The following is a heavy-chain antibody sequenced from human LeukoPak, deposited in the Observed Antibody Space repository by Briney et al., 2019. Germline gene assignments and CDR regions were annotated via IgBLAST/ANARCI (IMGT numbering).Heavy chain of an antibody. D-gene: IGHD6-25*01. V-gene: IGHV4-34*01. J-gene: IGHJ6*03. CDR3: ASSRGYSNGLWYYYMDV. CDR2: INHSGNT. Sequence: PSETLSLTCAVYGGTFSGYYWSWIRQPPGKGLEWIGEINHSGNTNYNPSLKSRVSVSIDTSKNQFSLKLRSVTAADTGVYYCASSRGYSNGLWYYYMDVWGTGTTVTVSS. CDR1: GGTFSGYY.